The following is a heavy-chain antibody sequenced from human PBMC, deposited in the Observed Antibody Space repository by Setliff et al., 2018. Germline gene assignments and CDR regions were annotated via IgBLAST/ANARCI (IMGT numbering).Heavy chain of an antibody. D-gene: IGHD3-3*01. CDR1: GYTFTASY. CDR3: ARGGGQIHYDFWSGYFSDPQPNYYYYYMDV. Sequence: ASVKVSCKTSGYTFTASYIHWVRQAPGQGLEWMGWMNPNSGNTGYAQKFQGRVTITRNTSISTAYMELSSLRSEDTAVYYCARGGGQIHYDFWSGYFSDPQPNYYYYYMDVWGKGTTVTVSS. CDR2: MNPNSGNT. V-gene: IGHV1-8*03. J-gene: IGHJ6*03.